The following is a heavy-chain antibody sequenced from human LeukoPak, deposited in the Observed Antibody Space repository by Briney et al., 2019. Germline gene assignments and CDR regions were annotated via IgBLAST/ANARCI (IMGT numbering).Heavy chain of an antibody. V-gene: IGHV1-69*01. J-gene: IGHJ4*02. CDR2: IIPIFGTA. D-gene: IGHD3-9*01. CDR1: GGTFSSYA. CDR3: ARSEYDILTGYYLLPSDY. Sequence: SVKVSCKAPGGTFSSYAISWVRQAPGQGLEWMGGIIPIFGTANYAQKFQGRVTIAADESTSTAYMELSSLRSEDTAVYYCARSEYDILTGYYLLPSDYWGQGTLVTVSS.